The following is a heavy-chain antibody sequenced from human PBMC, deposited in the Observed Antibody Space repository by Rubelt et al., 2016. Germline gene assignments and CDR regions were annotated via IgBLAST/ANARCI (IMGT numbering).Heavy chain of an antibody. CDR1: GFTFSNAW. CDR3: TTDTAMDNDFDY. D-gene: IGHD5-18*01. Sequence: EVQLVESGGGLVKPGGSLRLSCAASGFTFSNAWMNWVRQAPGKGLEWVGGIKSNTDGGTTDYAAPVKGRFTISRDDSKNTLYLQMNSLKTEDTAVYYCTTDTAMDNDFDYWGQGTLVTVSS. V-gene: IGHV3-15*07. J-gene: IGHJ4*02. CDR2: IKSNTDGGTT.